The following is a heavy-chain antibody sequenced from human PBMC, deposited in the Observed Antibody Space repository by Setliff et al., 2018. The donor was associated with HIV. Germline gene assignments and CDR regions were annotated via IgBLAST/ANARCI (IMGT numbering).Heavy chain of an antibody. D-gene: IGHD3-3*01. V-gene: IGHV1-69*05. CDR2: IIPIFGTA. CDR1: GGAFSSYA. J-gene: IGHJ4*02. CDR3: ARDRKLNTYYNFWSGSEEPFDY. Sequence: SVKVSCKASGGAFSSYALSWVRQAPGQGLEWMGGIIPIFGTANYAQKLQGRVTMTTDTSTSTAYMELRSLRSDDTAVYYCARDRKLNTYYNFWSGSEEPFDYWGQGTLVTVSS.